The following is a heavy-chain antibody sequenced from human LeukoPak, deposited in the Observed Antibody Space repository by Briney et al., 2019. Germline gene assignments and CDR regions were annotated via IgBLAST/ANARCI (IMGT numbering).Heavy chain of an antibody. D-gene: IGHD2-2*01. V-gene: IGHV1-18*01. CDR2: ISAYNGNT. Sequence: ASVKVSCKASGYTFTSYGISWVRQAPGQGLKWMGWISAYNGNTNYAQKLQGRVTMTTDTSTSTAYMELRSLRSDDTAVYYCARALSSGCSSTSCSDFDYWGQGTLVTVSS. CDR3: ARALSSGCSSTSCSDFDY. CDR1: GYTFTSYG. J-gene: IGHJ4*02.